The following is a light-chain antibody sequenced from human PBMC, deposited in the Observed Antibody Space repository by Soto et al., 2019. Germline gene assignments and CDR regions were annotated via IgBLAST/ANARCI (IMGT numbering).Light chain of an antibody. J-gene: IGKJ3*01. Sequence: DIVMTQSPDSLAVSLGERATINCKSSQSILYRSNNNNYLAWYQQKPGQPPKLLIYWASTRESGVPDRFSGSGSGTDFTLTISSLQVEDVAVYYCQQYYSTPFTFGPGTKVDIK. V-gene: IGKV4-1*01. CDR2: WAS. CDR1: QSILYRSNNNNY. CDR3: QQYYSTPFT.